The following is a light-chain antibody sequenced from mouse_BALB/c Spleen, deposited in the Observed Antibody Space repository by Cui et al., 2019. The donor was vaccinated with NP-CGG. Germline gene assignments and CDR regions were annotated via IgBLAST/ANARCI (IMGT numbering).Light chain of an antibody. CDR1: TGAVTTSNY. J-gene: IGLJ1*01. V-gene: IGLV1*01. CDR2: GTN. CDR3: ALWYSNHWV. Sequence: QAVVTQESALTTSPGETVTHTCRSSTGAVTTSNYANGVQEKPDHLFTVLIGGTNNRAPGVPARFSGSLIGDKAALTITGAQTEDEAIYFCALWYSNHWVFGGGTKLTVL.